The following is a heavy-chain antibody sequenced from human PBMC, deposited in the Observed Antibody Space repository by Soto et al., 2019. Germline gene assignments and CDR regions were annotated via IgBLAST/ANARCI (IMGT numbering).Heavy chain of an antibody. CDR3: AKAIIGYNAPLDH. J-gene: IGHJ4*02. D-gene: IGHD1-20*01. V-gene: IGHV3-23*01. CDR1: GFTFSSYS. CDR2: IGNSGGST. Sequence: GGSLRLSCAASGFTFSSYSLSWVRQAPGKGLEWVSIIGNSGGSTFYADSVKGRFTISRDNSKNTLYVQMNSLRAEDSAIYYCAKAIIGYNAPLDHWGQGTRVTVSS.